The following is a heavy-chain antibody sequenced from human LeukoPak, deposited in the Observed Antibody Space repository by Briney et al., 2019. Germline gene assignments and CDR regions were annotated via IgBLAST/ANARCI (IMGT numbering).Heavy chain of an antibody. J-gene: IGHJ6*02. D-gene: IGHD3/OR15-3a*01. Sequence: ASVKVSCKASGYTFTGYYMHWVRQAPGQGLEWMGWINPNSGGTNYAQKLQGRVIMTTDTSTSTAYMELRSLRSDDTAVYFCAREFWTTGEYYYGMDVWGQGTTVTVSS. V-gene: IGHV1-2*02. CDR3: AREFWTTGEYYYGMDV. CDR1: GYTFTGYY. CDR2: INPNSGGT.